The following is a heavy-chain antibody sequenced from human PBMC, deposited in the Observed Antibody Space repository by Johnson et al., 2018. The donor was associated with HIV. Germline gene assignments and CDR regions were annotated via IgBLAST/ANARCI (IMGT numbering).Heavy chain of an antibody. J-gene: IGHJ3*02. Sequence: QVQLVESGGGVVQPGRSLRLSCAASGFTFSYYAMHWVRQAPGKWLEWVAVISYDGSNKYYADSVKGRFTISRDNSKNTLYLQMNSLRAEDTALYYCARYNGVDSSSSGQTDIWGQGTMVTVSS. V-gene: IGHV3-30-3*01. CDR2: ISYDGSNK. CDR3: ARYNGVDSSSSGQTDI. CDR1: GFTFSYYA. D-gene: IGHD2-8*01.